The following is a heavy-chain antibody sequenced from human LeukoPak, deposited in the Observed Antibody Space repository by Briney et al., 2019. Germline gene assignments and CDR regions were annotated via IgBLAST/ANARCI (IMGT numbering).Heavy chain of an antibody. CDR1: GYSISSDYY. J-gene: IGHJ6*02. CDR2: IYHSGST. CDR3: AGGMDV. Sequence: SETLSLTCTVSGYSISSDYYWGWIRQPPGKGLEWIGSIYHSGSTYYNPSLKSRVTISVDTSKNQFSLKLSSVTAADTAVYYCAGGMDVWGQGTTVTVSS. V-gene: IGHV4-38-2*02.